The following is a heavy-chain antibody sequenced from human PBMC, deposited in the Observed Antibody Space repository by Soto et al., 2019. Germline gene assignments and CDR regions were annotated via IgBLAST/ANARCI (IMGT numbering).Heavy chain of an antibody. CDR2: IVVGSGNT. J-gene: IGHJ6*02. CDR3: AAEMTVTPSGGV. D-gene: IGHD4-4*01. V-gene: IGHV1-58*01. Sequence: GKVSCKASGFTFTSSAVQWVRQARGQRLEWIGWIVVGSGNTNYVQKFQERVTITRDMSTSTAYMELSSLRSEDTAVYYCAAEMTVTPSGGVWGQGTTVTVSS. CDR1: GFTFTSSA.